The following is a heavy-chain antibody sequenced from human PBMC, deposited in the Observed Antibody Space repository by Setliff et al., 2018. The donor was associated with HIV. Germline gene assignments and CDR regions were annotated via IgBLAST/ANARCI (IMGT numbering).Heavy chain of an antibody. CDR1: GYTFSGYY. D-gene: IGHD5-18*01. CDR2: INPNNGDT. Sequence: ASVKVSCKASGYTFSGYYLHWVRQAPGQGLEWMGWINPNNGDTNYAQHFQDRVSMTRDTSISTVYMELSRLGSDDTAVYYCARSGAGYSTGPLYYYMDVWGKGATVTVS. V-gene: IGHV1-2*02. J-gene: IGHJ6*03. CDR3: ARSGAGYSTGPLYYYMDV.